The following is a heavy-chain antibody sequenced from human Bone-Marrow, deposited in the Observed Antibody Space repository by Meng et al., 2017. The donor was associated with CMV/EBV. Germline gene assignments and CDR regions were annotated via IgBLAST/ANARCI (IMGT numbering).Heavy chain of an antibody. Sequence: ASVKDSCKASGYTFTGYYMHWVRQAPGQGLEGMGWINPNSGGTNYAQKFQGRVTMTRDTSISTAYMELSRLRADDTAVYYCARGRLIAARRANWFDPWGQGTLVTVSS. CDR3: ARGRLIAARRANWFDP. CDR2: INPNSGGT. D-gene: IGHD6-6*01. V-gene: IGHV1-2*02. CDR1: GYTFTGYY. J-gene: IGHJ5*02.